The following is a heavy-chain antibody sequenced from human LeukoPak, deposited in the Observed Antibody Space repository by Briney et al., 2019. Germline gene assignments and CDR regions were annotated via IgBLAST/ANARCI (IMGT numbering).Heavy chain of an antibody. J-gene: IGHJ5*02. CDR1: GGSLSGYY. V-gene: IGHV4-34*01. D-gene: IGHD3-22*01. CDR2: INHSGST. Sequence: SETLSLTCAVYGGSLSGYYWSWIRQPPGKGLEWIGEINHSGSTNYNPSLKSRVTISVDTSKNQFSLKLSSVTAADTAVYYCARGPFSLSDSSGYWGNFDPWGQGTLVTVSS. CDR3: ARGPFSLSDSSGYWGNFDP.